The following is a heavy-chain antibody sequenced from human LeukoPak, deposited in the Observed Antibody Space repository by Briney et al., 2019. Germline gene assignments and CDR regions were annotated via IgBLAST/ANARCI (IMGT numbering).Heavy chain of an antibody. V-gene: IGHV4-59*12. CDR3: ASAIAARPFDY. J-gene: IGHJ4*02. CDR1: GGSISSYY. D-gene: IGHD6-6*01. Sequence: SETLSLTCTVSGGSISSYYWSWIRQPPGKGREWIGYIYYSGSTNYNPSLKSRVTISVDTSKNQFSLKLSSVTAADTAVYYCASAIAARPFDYWGQGTLVTVSS. CDR2: IYYSGST.